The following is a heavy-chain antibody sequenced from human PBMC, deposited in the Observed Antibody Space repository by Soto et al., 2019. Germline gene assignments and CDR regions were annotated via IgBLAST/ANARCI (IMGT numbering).Heavy chain of an antibody. CDR1: GGSISSGGYS. V-gene: IGHV4-30-2*01. Sequence: PSETLSLTCAVSGGSISSGGYSWSWIRQPPGKGLEWIGYIYHSGSTYYNPSLKSRVTISVDRSKNQFSLKLSSVTAADTAVYYCETSPHGGAFDIWGQGTMVTVSS. CDR3: ETSPHGGAFDI. CDR2: IYHSGST. J-gene: IGHJ3*02. D-gene: IGHD3-10*01.